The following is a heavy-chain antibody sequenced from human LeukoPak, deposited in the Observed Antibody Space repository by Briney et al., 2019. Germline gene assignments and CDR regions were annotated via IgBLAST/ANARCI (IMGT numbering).Heavy chain of an antibody. CDR3: AKNRGGTYKYYLDV. V-gene: IGHV3-23*01. J-gene: IGHJ6*03. D-gene: IGHD1-1*01. CDR1: GFTFNNYA. Sequence: GGSLRLSCAASGFTFNNYAMSWVRQAPGMGLEWLSDVSGSGGATYYAASVKGRFTISRDNSKNTVYLQMSSLRAEEMAFYYCAKNRGGTYKYYLDVWGKGTTVTVSS. CDR2: VSGSGGAT.